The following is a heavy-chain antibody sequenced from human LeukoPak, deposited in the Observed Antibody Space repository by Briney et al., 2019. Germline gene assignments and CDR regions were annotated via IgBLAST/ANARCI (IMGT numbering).Heavy chain of an antibody. J-gene: IGHJ5*02. Sequence: SQTLSLTCAISGDSVSSNSAAWSWIRQSPSRGLEWLGRTYYRSKWYNDYAVSVKSRITINPDTSKNQFSLQLNSVTPEDTAVYYCARSYGSGINWFDPWGQGTLVTVSS. D-gene: IGHD3-10*01. CDR2: TYYRSKWYN. V-gene: IGHV6-1*01. CDR1: GDSVSSNSAA. CDR3: ARSYGSGINWFDP.